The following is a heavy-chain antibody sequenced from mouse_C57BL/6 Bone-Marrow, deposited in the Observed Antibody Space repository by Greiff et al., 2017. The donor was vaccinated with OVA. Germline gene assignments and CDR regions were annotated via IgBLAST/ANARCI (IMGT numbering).Heavy chain of an antibody. CDR2: IYPGSGST. J-gene: IGHJ2*01. CDR3: ARKRGSSPDY. Sequence: VQLQQSGAELVKPGASVKMSCTASGYTFTSYWITWVKQRPGQGLEWIGDIYPGSGSTNYNEKFKSKATLTVDTSSSTAYMQLSSLTSEDAAVYYCARKRGSSPDYWGKGTTLTVSS. V-gene: IGHV1-55*01. CDR1: GYTFTSYW. D-gene: IGHD1-1*01.